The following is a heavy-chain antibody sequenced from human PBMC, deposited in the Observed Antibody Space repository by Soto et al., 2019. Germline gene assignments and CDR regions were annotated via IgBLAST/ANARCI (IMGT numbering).Heavy chain of an antibody. Sequence: EVQLVESGGDLVQPGRSLRLSCAASGFTFDDYAMHWVRQVPGKGLQWVSGLSWNGVTIGYAASVKGRFTSSRDNAKKSLYLQMNGLRPDDTALYYWAASRAYDRSDSSGFHYGMAVWGLGTTVAVSS. CDR1: GFTFDDYA. CDR2: LSWNGVTI. D-gene: IGHD3-22*01. J-gene: IGHJ6*02. CDR3: AASRAYDRSDSSGFHYGMAV. V-gene: IGHV3-9*01.